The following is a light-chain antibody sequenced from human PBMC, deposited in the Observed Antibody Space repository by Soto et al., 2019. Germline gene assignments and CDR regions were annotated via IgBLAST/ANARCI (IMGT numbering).Light chain of an antibody. V-gene: IGKV3-20*01. J-gene: IGKJ1*01. CDR3: QQYGTSQWT. Sequence: EMVLTQSPGTLSLSPGERATLSCRASQSVFSSYFAWYQQKPGQAPRLLIYGASSRATGIPDRFSGSGSGTDFTLTISRLEPEDFAVYYCQQYGTSQWTFGQGTKVEIK. CDR1: QSVFSSY. CDR2: GAS.